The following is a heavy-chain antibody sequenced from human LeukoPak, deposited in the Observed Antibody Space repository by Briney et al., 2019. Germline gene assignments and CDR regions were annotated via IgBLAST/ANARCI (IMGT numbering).Heavy chain of an antibody. CDR2: IYYSGSI. CDR3: ARDRPPVTS. V-gene: IGHV4-59*01. CDR1: GGAISSYY. D-gene: IGHD4-11*01. Sequence: PSETLSLTCTVSGGAISSYYWSWIRQPPGKGLEWIGYIYYSGSINYNPSLKSRVTISVDTSKNQFSLKLSSVTAADTAVYYCARDRPPVTSWGQGTLVTVSS. J-gene: IGHJ4*02.